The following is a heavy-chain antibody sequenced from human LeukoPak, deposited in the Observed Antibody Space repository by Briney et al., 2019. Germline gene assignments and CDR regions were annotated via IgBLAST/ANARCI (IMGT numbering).Heavy chain of an antibody. Sequence: SETLSLTCTVSGGSMSSYYWSWIRQPPGKGLEWLGYIYYRGNTKYNPSLKSRVTISVDTSKNKFSLKLSSVTAADTAVYYCARGPYYDSRGNYRASDSWGQGTLVTVSS. CDR3: ARGPYYDSRGNYRASDS. CDR1: GGSMSSYY. D-gene: IGHD3-22*01. CDR2: IYYRGNT. V-gene: IGHV4-59*01. J-gene: IGHJ4*02.